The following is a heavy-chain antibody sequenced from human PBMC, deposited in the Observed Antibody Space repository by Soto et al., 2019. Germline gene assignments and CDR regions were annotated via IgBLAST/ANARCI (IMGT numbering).Heavy chain of an antibody. J-gene: IGHJ6*02. CDR2: INHRGNT. V-gene: IGHV4-34*01. Sequence: PSETLSLTCAVYGGSFSGYCWTWIRQPPGKGLEWIGEINHRGNTNYNPSLKSRVTISVDTSKNQFSLKLTSVTAADTAVYYCARQEVPQWFTKGYYGMDVWDQGTTVTVSS. D-gene: IGHD2-8*01. CDR3: ARQEVPQWFTKGYYGMDV. CDR1: GGSFSGYC.